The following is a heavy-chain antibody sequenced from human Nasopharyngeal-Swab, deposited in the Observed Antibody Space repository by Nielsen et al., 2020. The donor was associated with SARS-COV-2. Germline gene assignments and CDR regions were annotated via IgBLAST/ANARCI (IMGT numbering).Heavy chain of an antibody. CDR2: IIPISGTA. Sequence: SVTDSCKASGRTFSRYAISWVRQAPGQGLEWMGGIIPISGTADYPQKFQDRVTITADESTSTAYMELSSLRSEDTTVSYCARSGYSNSDIDDWGQGTLVTVSS. J-gene: IGHJ4*02. CDR3: ARSGYSNSDIDD. V-gene: IGHV1-69*13. CDR1: GRTFSRYA. D-gene: IGHD6-6*01.